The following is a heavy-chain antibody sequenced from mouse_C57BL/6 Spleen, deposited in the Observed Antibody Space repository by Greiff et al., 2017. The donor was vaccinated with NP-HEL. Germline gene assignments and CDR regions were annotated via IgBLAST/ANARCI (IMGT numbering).Heavy chain of an antibody. J-gene: IGHJ1*03. CDR1: GFNIKDYY. Sequence: VQLQQSGAELVRPGASVKLSCTASGFNIKDYYMHWVKQRPEQGLEWIGWIDPENGDTEYAPKFQGKATITADTSSNTAYLQLSSLTSEDTAVYYCYSCSSGSGCNNFDVWGTGTTVTVSS. CDR3: YSCSSGSGCNNFDV. V-gene: IGHV14-4*01. D-gene: IGHD1-1*01. CDR2: IDPENGDT.